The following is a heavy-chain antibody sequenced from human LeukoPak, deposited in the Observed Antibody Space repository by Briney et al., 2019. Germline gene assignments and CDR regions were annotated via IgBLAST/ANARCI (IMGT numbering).Heavy chain of an antibody. CDR3: AREPYYYDSSGYISDY. D-gene: IGHD3-22*01. CDR1: GFTFSSYG. CDR2: ISGSGGST. Sequence: GGSLRLSCAASGFTFSSYGMSWVRQAPGKGLEWVSAISGSGGSTYYADSVKGRFTISRDNSKNTLYLQMNSLRAEDTAVYYCAREPYYYDSSGYISDYWGQGTLVTVSS. J-gene: IGHJ4*02. V-gene: IGHV3-23*01.